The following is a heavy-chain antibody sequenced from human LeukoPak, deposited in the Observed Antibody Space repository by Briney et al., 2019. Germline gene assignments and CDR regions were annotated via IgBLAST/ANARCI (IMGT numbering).Heavy chain of an antibody. CDR1: GFTFSRYH. CDR2: ISIISTTI. V-gene: IGHV3-48*01. Sequence: PGGSLRLSCAASGFTFSRYHMNWVRQAPGKGREWVSYISIISTTIYYADSVQGRFTISRDDSKNSVYLQMNGLRTEDTAIYYCARTYERELDYWGQGTLVTVSS. D-gene: IGHD1-1*01. J-gene: IGHJ4*02. CDR3: ARTYERELDY.